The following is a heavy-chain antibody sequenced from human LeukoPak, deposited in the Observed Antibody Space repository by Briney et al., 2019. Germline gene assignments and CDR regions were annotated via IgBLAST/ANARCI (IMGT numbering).Heavy chain of an antibody. J-gene: IGHJ4*02. Sequence: GGSLRLSCAASGFTFSSYSMNWVRQAPGKGLELVSSISSSSSYIYYADSVKGRFTISRDNAKNSLYLQMNSLRAEDTAVYYCARFIYDFWSGYPPYFDYWGQGTLVTVSS. D-gene: IGHD3-3*01. V-gene: IGHV3-21*01. CDR2: ISSSSSYI. CDR3: ARFIYDFWSGYPPYFDY. CDR1: GFTFSSYS.